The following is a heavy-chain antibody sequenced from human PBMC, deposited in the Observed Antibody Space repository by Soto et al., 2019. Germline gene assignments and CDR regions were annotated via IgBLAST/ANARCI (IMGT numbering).Heavy chain of an antibody. CDR2: ISDSGGST. V-gene: IGHV3-23*01. CDR3: AKPSQGALHYYVMDV. Sequence: PGGSLRLSCAASEFTFSSYAMSWVRQAPGKGLEWVSGISDSGGSTYYADSVKGRFTISRDNSKNMLYLQMNSLRAEDTAVYYCAKPSQGALHYYVMDVSGQGTTVTVSS. CDR1: EFTFSSYA. J-gene: IGHJ6*02.